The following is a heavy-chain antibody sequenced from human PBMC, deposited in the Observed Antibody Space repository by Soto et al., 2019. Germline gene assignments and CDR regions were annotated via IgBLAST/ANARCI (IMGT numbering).Heavy chain of an antibody. J-gene: IGHJ6*02. CDR3: ASRITMVRGGGMDV. CDR2: INHSGST. V-gene: IGHV4-34*01. D-gene: IGHD3-10*01. CDR1: RVPSSAYY. Sequence: SETLSLSCAVYRVPSSAYYRSRIRHPPGKGLEWIGEINHSGSTNYNPSLKSRVTISVDTSKNQFSLKLSSVTAADTAVYYCASRITMVRGGGMDVWGQGTTVTVSS.